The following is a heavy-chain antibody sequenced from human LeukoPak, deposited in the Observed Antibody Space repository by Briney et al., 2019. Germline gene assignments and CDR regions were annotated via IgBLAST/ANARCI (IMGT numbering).Heavy chain of an antibody. CDR2: IIPILGIA. D-gene: IGHD2-2*01. V-gene: IGHV1-69*04. CDR1: GGTFSSYA. J-gene: IGHJ4*02. Sequence: SVKVSCKASGGTFSSYAISWVRQAPGQGLEWMGRIIPILGIANDAQKFQGRVTITADKSTSTAYMELSSLRSEDTAVYYCARDVAAAKYCSSTSCYEHWGQGTLVTVSS. CDR3: ARDVAAAKYCSSTSCYEH.